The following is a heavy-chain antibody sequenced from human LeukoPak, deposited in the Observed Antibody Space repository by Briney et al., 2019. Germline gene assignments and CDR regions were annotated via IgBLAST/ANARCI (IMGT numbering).Heavy chain of an antibody. CDR3: ARGRYYDILTGCSRVDNWFDP. Sequence: SETLSLTCAVYGGSFSGYYWSWIRQPPGKGLEWTGEINHSGSTNYNPSLKSRVTISVDTSKNQFSLKLSSVTAADTAVYYCARGRYYDILTGCSRVDNWFDPWGQGTLVTVSS. J-gene: IGHJ5*02. CDR1: GGSFSGYY. CDR2: INHSGST. V-gene: IGHV4-34*01. D-gene: IGHD3-9*01.